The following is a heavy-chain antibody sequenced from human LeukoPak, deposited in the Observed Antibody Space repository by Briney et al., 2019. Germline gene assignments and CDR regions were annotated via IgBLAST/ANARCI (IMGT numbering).Heavy chain of an antibody. V-gene: IGHV3-11*01. J-gene: IGHJ4*02. Sequence: GGSLRLSCATSGFTFTDYYMTWIRQAPGKGLEWISCISVSGTTMYYADSVKGRFTLSRDNAKNSLYLQMNSLRADDTAVYYCARVGRLQYGDYVAFDYWGQGALVTVSS. D-gene: IGHD4-17*01. CDR1: GFTFTDYY. CDR3: ARVGRLQYGDYVAFDY. CDR2: ISVSGTTM.